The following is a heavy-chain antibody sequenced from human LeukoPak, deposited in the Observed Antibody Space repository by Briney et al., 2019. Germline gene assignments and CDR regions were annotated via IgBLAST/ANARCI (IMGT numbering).Heavy chain of an antibody. V-gene: IGHV4-34*01. Sequence: SETLSLTCTVSGGSISSYYWSWIRQPPGKGLEWIGEINHSGSTNYNPSLKSRVTISVDTSKNQFSLKLSSVTAADTAVYYCARGREDGYSLYYFDYWGQGTLVTVSS. CDR3: ARGREDGYSLYYFDY. J-gene: IGHJ4*02. CDR1: GGSISSYY. D-gene: IGHD5-24*01. CDR2: INHSGST.